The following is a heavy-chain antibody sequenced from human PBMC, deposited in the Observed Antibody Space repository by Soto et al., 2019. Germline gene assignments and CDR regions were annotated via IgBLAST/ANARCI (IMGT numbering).Heavy chain of an antibody. CDR3: ARDLYYYGSGSYYWYFDL. V-gene: IGHV3-66*01. D-gene: IGHD3-10*01. CDR2: IYSGGST. Sequence: EVQLVESGGGLVEPGGSLRLSCAASGFTVSSNYMSWVRQAPGKGLEWVSVIYSGGSTYYADSVKGRFTISRDNSKNTLYLQMNSLRAEDTAVYYCARDLYYYGSGSYYWYFDLWGRGTLVTVSS. CDR1: GFTVSSNY. J-gene: IGHJ2*01.